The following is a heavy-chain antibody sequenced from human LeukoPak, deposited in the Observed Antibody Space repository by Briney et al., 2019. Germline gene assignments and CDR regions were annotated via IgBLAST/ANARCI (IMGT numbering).Heavy chain of an antibody. J-gene: IGHJ4*02. V-gene: IGHV4-59*08. D-gene: IGHD2/OR15-2a*01. CDR1: GGSIGSYY. CDR2: ISDIGSI. CDR3: AGHHPRNTVDF. Sequence: SETLSLTCTVSGGSIGSYYWSWIRQPRGKGLEWIAYISDIGSINYNPSLKSRVTISLDTSKNQFSLKLSSVTAADTAVYYCAGHHPRNTVDFWGQGTLVTVSS.